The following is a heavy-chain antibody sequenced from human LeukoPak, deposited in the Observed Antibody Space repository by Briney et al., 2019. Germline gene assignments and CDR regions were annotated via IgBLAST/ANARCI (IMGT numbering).Heavy chain of an antibody. J-gene: IGHJ5*02. V-gene: IGHV3-48*03. CDR3: ARAGPPAFDP. CDR2: ISYSGSTT. Sequence: PGGSLRLSCAASGFTFTNFEMNWVRQAPGKGLEWVSYISYSGSTTSYADSVKGRFTISRDNAKNLLYLQMNSLRAEDTAVYYCARAGPPAFDPWGQGTLVTVSS. CDR1: GFTFTNFE.